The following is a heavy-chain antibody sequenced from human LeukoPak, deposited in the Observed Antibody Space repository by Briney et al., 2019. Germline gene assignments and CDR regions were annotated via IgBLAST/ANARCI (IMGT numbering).Heavy chain of an antibody. CDR3: AREAVAGVSHDAFDI. CDR2: IYYSGST. Sequence: IPSETLSLTCAVYGGSFSGYYWSWIRQPPGKGLDWIGYIYYSGSTNYNPSLKSRVTISVDTSKNQFSLKLSSVTAADTAVYYCAREAVAGVSHDAFDIWGQGTMVTVSS. J-gene: IGHJ3*02. CDR1: GGSFSGYY. V-gene: IGHV4-59*01. D-gene: IGHD6-19*01.